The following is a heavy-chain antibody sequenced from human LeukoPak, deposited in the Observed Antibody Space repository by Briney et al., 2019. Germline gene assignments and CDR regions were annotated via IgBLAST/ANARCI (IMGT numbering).Heavy chain of an antibody. J-gene: IGHJ5*02. CDR2: IIPIFGTA. CDR1: GGTFSSYA. V-gene: IGHV1-69*05. CDR3: ARDSAPYYDSSGYHNWFDP. D-gene: IGHD3-22*01. Sequence: GASVKVSCKASGGTFSSYAISWVRQAPGQGLEWMGGIIPIFGTANYAQKFQGRVTITTDESTSTAYMELSSLRSEDTAVYYRARDSAPYYDSSGYHNWFDPWGQGTLVTVSS.